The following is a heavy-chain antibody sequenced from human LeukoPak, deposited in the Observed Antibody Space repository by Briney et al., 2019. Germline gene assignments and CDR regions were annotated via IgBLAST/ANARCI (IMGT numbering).Heavy chain of an antibody. CDR1: GGSISSSNW. Sequence: SETLSLTCAVSGGSISSSNWWSWVRQPPGKGLEWIGEIYHSGSTNYNPSLKSRVTISVDTSKNQFSLKLSSVTAADTAVYYCARGVLEWLLSYYYYYYMDVWGKGTTVTVSS. CDR2: IYHSGST. CDR3: ARGVLEWLLSYYYYYYMDV. J-gene: IGHJ6*03. V-gene: IGHV4-4*02. D-gene: IGHD3-3*01.